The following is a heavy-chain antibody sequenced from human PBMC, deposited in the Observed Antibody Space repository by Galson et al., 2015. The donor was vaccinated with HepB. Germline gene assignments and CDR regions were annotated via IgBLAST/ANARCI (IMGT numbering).Heavy chain of an antibody. CDR2: FYYRESP. D-gene: IGHD3-10*01. CDR3: ARHILDTSAFFDY. V-gene: IGHV4-39*01. J-gene: IGHJ4*02. CDR1: GGSIRSSSYY. Sequence: SETLSLTCTVSGGSIRSSSYYWGWIRQPPRKGLEWIGTFYYRESPYYNPSLKSRFTISEDSSKNQFSLKLTFVTAADTAVYYYARHILDTSAFFDYWGQGTLVAVSS.